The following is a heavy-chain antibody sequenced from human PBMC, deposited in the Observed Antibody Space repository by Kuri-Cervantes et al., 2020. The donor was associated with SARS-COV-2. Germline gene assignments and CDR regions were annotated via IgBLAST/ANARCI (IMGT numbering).Heavy chain of an antibody. D-gene: IGHD3-22*01. CDR2: ISAYNGNT. Sequence: ASVKVSCKASGYTFTSYGISWVRQAPGQGLEWMGWISAYNGNTNYAQKLQGRVTMTTDTSTSTAYMGLRSLRSDDTVVYYCARVSESWNYYDSSGYFSPIDYWGQGTLVTVSS. J-gene: IGHJ4*02. V-gene: IGHV1-18*01. CDR1: GYTFTSYG. CDR3: ARVSESWNYYDSSGYFSPIDY.